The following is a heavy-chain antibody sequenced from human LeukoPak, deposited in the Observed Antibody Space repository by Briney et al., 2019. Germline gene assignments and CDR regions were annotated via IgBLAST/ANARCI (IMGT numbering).Heavy chain of an antibody. CDR3: ARGPSTRGSSWYPFHMDV. J-gene: IGHJ6*03. CDR2: ISHTSEST. CDR1: GFTFNSYS. Sequence: PGGSLRLSCAASGFTFNSYSMSWVRQAPGKGLEWVSYISHTSESTYYADSVRGRFSISRDDAKSSLYLQMNSLRAGDTAVYYCARGPSTRGSSWYPFHMDVWGKGTTVTVSS. D-gene: IGHD6-13*01. V-gene: IGHV3-48*01.